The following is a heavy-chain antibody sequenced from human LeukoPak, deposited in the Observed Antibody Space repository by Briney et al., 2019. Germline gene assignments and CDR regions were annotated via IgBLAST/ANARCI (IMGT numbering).Heavy chain of an antibody. V-gene: IGHV4-38-2*02. CDR3: VNSKSNYEAVS. Sequence: SETLSLTCTVSGSSITTYTHWGWFRQSPGKGLEWIASIHHTGNTYYNPSLESRVTISIDTSKNQFSLEVRSVTAADTAFYFCVNSKSNYEAVSWGPGTLVTVSS. D-gene: IGHD3-22*01. J-gene: IGHJ5*02. CDR2: IHHTGNT. CDR1: GSSITTYTH.